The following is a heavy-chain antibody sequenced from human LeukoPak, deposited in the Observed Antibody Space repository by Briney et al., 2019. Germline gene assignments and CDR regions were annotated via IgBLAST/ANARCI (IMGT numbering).Heavy chain of an antibody. Sequence: PSETLSLTCTVSGGSISSGSYYWSWIRQPAGKGLEWIGRIYTSGSTNYNPSLKSRVTISVDTSKNQFSLKLSSVTAADTAVYYFAREAAGYSGYDYGSVDYWGQGTLVTVSS. J-gene: IGHJ4*02. D-gene: IGHD5-12*01. CDR2: IYTSGST. V-gene: IGHV4-61*02. CDR3: AREAAGYSGYDYGSVDY. CDR1: GGSISSGSYY.